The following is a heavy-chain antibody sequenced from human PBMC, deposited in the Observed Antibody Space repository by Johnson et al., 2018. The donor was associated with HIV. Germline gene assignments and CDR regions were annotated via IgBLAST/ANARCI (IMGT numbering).Heavy chain of an antibody. Sequence: VQVVESGGGLVKPGGSLRLSCAASGFTFSNAWMSGVRQAPGKGLEWVGRIKSKTDGGTTDYAAPVKGRFTISRDDSKNTLYLQMNSLSAEDTTIYYCARALRWPNAFDICGQGTLVTVSS. D-gene: IGHD4-23*01. V-gene: IGHV3-15*01. CDR2: IKSKTDGGTT. CDR3: ARALRWPNAFDI. CDR1: GFTFSNAW. J-gene: IGHJ3*02.